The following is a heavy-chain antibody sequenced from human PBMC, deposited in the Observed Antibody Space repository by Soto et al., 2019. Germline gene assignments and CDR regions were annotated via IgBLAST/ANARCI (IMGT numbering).Heavy chain of an antibody. CDR1: GFAFSGSA. Sequence: GGSLRLSCAASGFAFSGSAMYWVRQASGKGPEWVGRIRSKGRNYATEYAASVKGRFTISRDDSKNTAYLQMNSLQTEDTAVYYCTRDLFSYDYSGILWFDPWGQGTLVTVSS. V-gene: IGHV3-73*01. CDR3: TRDLFSYDYSGILWFDP. J-gene: IGHJ5*02. D-gene: IGHD3-16*01. CDR2: IRSKGRNYAT.